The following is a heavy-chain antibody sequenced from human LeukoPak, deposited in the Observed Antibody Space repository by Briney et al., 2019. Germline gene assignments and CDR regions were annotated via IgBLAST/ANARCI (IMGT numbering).Heavy chain of an antibody. J-gene: IGHJ6*02. Sequence: ASVKVSCKASGYTFTSYYMHWVRQAPGQGLEWMGIINPSGGSTSYAQKFQGRVTMTRDTSTSTVYMEPSSLRSEDTAVYYCAREGGATVTTRPYYGMDVWGQGTTVTVSS. CDR2: INPSGGST. V-gene: IGHV1-46*01. CDR1: GYTFTSYY. D-gene: IGHD4-17*01. CDR3: AREGGATVTTRPYYGMDV.